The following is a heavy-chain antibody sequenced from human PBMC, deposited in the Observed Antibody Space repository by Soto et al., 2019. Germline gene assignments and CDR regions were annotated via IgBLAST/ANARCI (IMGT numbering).Heavy chain of an antibody. V-gene: IGHV3-23*01. CDR3: AKALDSSGYTPFDY. CDR1: GFTFSSYA. Sequence: EVQLLDSGGGLVQPGGSLRLSCAASGFTFSSYAMIWVRQAPGKGLEWVSTISGGGDSTYYADSVKGRFTISRDNSKNTQYMQMNSLRAEDTAVYYCAKALDSSGYTPFDYWGQGTLVTGSS. J-gene: IGHJ4*02. D-gene: IGHD3-22*01. CDR2: ISGGGDST.